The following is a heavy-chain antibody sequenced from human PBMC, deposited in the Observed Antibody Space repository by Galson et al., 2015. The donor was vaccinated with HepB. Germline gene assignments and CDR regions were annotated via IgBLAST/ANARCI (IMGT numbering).Heavy chain of an antibody. D-gene: IGHD1-7*01. Sequence: SETLSLTCTVSGGSISSYYWSWIRQPPGKGLEWIGYIYYSGSTNYNPSLKSRVTISVDTSKNQLSLKLSSVTAADTAVYYCARDRTGTTLHWFDPWGQGTLVTVSS. V-gene: IGHV4-59*01. CDR1: GGSISSYY. J-gene: IGHJ5*02. CDR2: IYYSGST. CDR3: ARDRTGTTLHWFDP.